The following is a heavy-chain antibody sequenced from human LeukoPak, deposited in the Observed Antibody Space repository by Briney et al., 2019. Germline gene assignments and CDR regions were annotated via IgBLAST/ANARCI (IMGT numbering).Heavy chain of an antibody. CDR2: IYYSGST. J-gene: IGHJ5*02. Sequence: SETLSLTCTVSGGSISSYYWSWIRQPPGKGLEWIGYIYYSGSTNYNPSLKSRVTISVDTSKNQFSLKLSSVTAADTAVYYCARDFGYSYGYSYNWFDPWGQRTLVTVSS. CDR3: ARDFGYSYGYSYNWFDP. CDR1: GGSISSYY. D-gene: IGHD5-18*01. V-gene: IGHV4-59*01.